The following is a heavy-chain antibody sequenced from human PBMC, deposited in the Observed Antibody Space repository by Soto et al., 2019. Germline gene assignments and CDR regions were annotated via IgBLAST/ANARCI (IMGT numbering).Heavy chain of an antibody. CDR3: ARAVRYGMDV. J-gene: IGHJ6*02. Sequence: GGSLRLSCAASGFTFSTYSMNWVRQAPGKGLEWVSYISSSSSTIYCADSVKGRFTISRDNAKNSLHLEVNSLRDEDTAVYYCARAVRYGMDVWGQGTTVTVSS. CDR2: ISSSSSTI. CDR1: GFTFSTYS. V-gene: IGHV3-48*02.